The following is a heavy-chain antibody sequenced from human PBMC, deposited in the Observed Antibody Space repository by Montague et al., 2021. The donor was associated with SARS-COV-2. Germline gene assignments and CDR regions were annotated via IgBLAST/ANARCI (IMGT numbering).Heavy chain of an antibody. D-gene: IGHD1-14*01. CDR3: AKSGGVLHFRASLAQLSD. CDR1: GFTFNNYA. Sequence: SLRLSCAASGFTFNNYAFQWVRQAPGKGLQWVAIISYDGSIQRYADSVKGRFTISRDHSKNTLYLQMDSLRPEDTAVYFRAKSGGVLHFRASLAQLSDWGQGALVTVSS. CDR2: ISYDGSIQ. V-gene: IGHV3-30*04. J-gene: IGHJ4*02.